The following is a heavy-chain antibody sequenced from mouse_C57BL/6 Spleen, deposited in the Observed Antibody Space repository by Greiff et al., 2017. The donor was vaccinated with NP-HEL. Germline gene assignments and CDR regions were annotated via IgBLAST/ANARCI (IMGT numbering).Heavy chain of an antibody. CDR3: ARNYYGSSPRYYAMDY. J-gene: IGHJ4*01. D-gene: IGHD1-1*01. Sequence: QVQLQQPGAELVRPGTSVKLSCKASGYTFTSYWMHWVKQRPGQGLEWIGVIDPSDSYTNYNQKFKGKATLTVDTSSSTAYMQLSSLTSEDSAVYYCARNYYGSSPRYYAMDYWGQGTSVTVSS. V-gene: IGHV1-59*01. CDR1: GYTFTSYW. CDR2: IDPSDSYT.